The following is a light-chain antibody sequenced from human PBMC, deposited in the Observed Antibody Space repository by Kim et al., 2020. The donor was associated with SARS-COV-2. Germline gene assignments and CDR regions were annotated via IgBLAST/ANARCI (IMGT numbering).Light chain of an antibody. CDR1: SSDVGFYNY. Sequence: QSALTQPASVSGSPGQSITISCTGTSSDVGFYNYVSWYQQYPGKVPKLMIYEVSKRPSGVSNRFSASKSGNTASLTISGLQAADEADYYCTSYTTSSTLVFGGGTKLTVL. CDR3: TSYTTSSTLV. CDR2: EVS. V-gene: IGLV2-14*01. J-gene: IGLJ3*02.